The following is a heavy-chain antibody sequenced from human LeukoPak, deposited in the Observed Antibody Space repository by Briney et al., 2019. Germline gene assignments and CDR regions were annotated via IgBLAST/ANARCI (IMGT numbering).Heavy chain of an antibody. J-gene: IGHJ4*02. CDR3: ARDPRDRGWYFFDS. V-gene: IGHV4-34*01. CDR2: INHSGST. D-gene: IGHD6-19*01. Sequence: PSETLSLTCAVYGGSFSGYYWSWIRQPPGKGLEWIGEINHSGSTNYNPSLKSRVTISVDTSKNQFSLKLSSVTAADTAVYYCARDPRDRGWYFFDSWGQGTLVTVSS. CDR1: GGSFSGYY.